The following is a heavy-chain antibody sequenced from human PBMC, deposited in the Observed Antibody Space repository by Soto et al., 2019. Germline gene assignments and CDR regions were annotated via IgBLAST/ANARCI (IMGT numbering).Heavy chain of an antibody. J-gene: IGHJ5*02. Sequence: QVQLVQSGAEVKKPGSSVKVSCKASGGTFSSYTISWVRQAPGQGLEWMGRIIPILGIANYAQKFQGRVTTTADKSTSTAYMGLSSLRSEDTAVYYCARGGTYYYGSGSYNWFDPWGQGTLVTVSS. CDR2: IIPILGIA. D-gene: IGHD3-10*01. CDR1: GGTFSSYT. V-gene: IGHV1-69*02. CDR3: ARGGTYYYGSGSYNWFDP.